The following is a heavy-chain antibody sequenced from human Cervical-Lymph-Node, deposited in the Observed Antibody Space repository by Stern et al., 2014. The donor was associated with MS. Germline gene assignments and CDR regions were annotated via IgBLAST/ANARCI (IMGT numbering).Heavy chain of an antibody. V-gene: IGHV1-18*01. CDR3: ARGLLGSENAFEI. D-gene: IGHD2-15*01. CDR2: ISAYNVNA. J-gene: IGHJ3*02. Sequence: QVQLVQSGAEVKQPGASVKVSCKASGYTFTSYGISWVRQAPGKGLEWMGWISAYNVNANYAQKLQGRFTMTTDTATSTAYMELRSLRSDDTAVYYCARGLLGSENAFEIWGQGTMTVSS. CDR1: GYTFTSYG.